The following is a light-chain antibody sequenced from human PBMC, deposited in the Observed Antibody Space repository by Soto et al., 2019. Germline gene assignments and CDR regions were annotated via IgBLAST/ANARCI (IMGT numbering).Light chain of an antibody. CDR3: QXXDNLPPYT. J-gene: IGKJ2*01. CDR2: DAS. Sequence: DIQMTQSPSSLSASVGDRXXIXXXXXXXXXXXXNWYQQKPGKAPKLLIYDASNLETGVPSRFSXXGSXTXFXXXXXXXXXXDIATYYCQXXDNLPPYTFGQGTKLEIK. V-gene: IGKV1-33*01. CDR1: XXXXXX.